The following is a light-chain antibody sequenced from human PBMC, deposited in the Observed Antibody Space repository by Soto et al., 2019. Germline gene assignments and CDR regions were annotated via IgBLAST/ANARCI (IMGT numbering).Light chain of an antibody. CDR2: DVS. CDR1: SSDVGGYTY. J-gene: IGLJ1*01. CDR3: CSYAGRYTYV. Sequence: QSVLTQPRSVSGSPGQSVSISCTGTSSDVGGYTYVSWYQQHPGKAPKVMIYDVSKRPSGAPDRFSGSKSGNTASLTISGLQSEDEADYYCCSYAGRYTYVFGTGTKVTVL. V-gene: IGLV2-11*01.